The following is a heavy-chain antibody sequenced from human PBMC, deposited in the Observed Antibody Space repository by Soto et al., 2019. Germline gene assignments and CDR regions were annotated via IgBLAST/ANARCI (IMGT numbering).Heavy chain of an antibody. V-gene: IGHV3-30-3*01. J-gene: IGHJ3*02. CDR2: ISYDGSNK. Sequence: PGGSLRLSCAASGFTFSSYAMHWVRQAPGKGLEWVAVISYDGSNKYYADSVKGRFTISRDNSKNTLYLQMNSLRAEDTAVYYCARSDYCGGDCYGAFDIWGQGTMVTVSS. CDR3: ARSDYCGGDCYGAFDI. D-gene: IGHD2-21*02. CDR1: GFTFSSYA.